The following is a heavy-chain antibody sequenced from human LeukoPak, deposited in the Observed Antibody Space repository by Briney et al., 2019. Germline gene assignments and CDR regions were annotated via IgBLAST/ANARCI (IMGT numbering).Heavy chain of an antibody. V-gene: IGHV3-21*01. Sequence: GGSLRLSCAASGFTFSSYSMNWVRQAPGKGLEWVSSISSSSSYIYYADSVKGRFTISRDNAKNSLYLQMNSLRAEDTAVYYCASGLLYGPGSVNWFDPWGQGTLVTVSS. CDR3: ASGLLYGPGSVNWFDP. CDR1: GFTFSSYS. D-gene: IGHD3-10*01. J-gene: IGHJ5*02. CDR2: ISSSSSYI.